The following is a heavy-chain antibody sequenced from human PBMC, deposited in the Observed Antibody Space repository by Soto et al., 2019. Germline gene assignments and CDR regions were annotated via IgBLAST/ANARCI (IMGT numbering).Heavy chain of an antibody. CDR3: AREVGRPGRFDP. Sequence: QVQLQESGPGLVKSSETLSLTCSVSGGSLSGHFWTWIRQPAGKGLEWIGRIYSSGTTTYNPSLKGRVRLTIDRSKNEGSLRLTSVTAADTAVYFCAREVGRPGRFDPWGQGTLITVSS. CDR1: GGSLSGHF. CDR2: IYSSGTT. D-gene: IGHD6-6*01. J-gene: IGHJ5*02. V-gene: IGHV4-4*07.